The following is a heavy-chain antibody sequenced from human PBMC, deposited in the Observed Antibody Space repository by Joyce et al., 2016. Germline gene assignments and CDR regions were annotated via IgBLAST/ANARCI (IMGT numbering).Heavy chain of an antibody. Sequence: QVQLQESGPGLVKPSQTLSLTCAVSGVSITSSFNWWNWIRQHPEKGLEWIGYVHNRGTTYYNPSRQSRLTISLDTSKNLFSLKLSSVTAADTAVYYCARGVYCGDGCYSGTDRWGQGALVIVSS. D-gene: IGHD2-21*02. CDR2: VHNRGTT. V-gene: IGHV4-31*11. J-gene: IGHJ5*02. CDR3: ARGVYCGDGCYSGTDR. CDR1: GVSITSSFNW.